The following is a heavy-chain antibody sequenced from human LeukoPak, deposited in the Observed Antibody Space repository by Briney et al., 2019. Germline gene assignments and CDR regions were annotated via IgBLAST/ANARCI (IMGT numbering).Heavy chain of an antibody. CDR1: GGSFSGYY. V-gene: IGHV4-34*01. Sequence: PSETLSLTCAVYGGSFSGYYWSWIRQPPGKGLEWIGEINHSGSTNYNPSLKSRVTISVDTSKNQFSLKLSSVTAADTAVYYCAREYRDSSGYYDPWGQGTTVTVSS. CDR2: INHSGST. D-gene: IGHD3-22*01. J-gene: IGHJ6*02. CDR3: AREYRDSSGYYDP.